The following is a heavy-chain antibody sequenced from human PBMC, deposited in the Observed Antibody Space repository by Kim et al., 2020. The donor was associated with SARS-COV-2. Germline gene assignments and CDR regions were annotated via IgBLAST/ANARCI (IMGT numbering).Heavy chain of an antibody. V-gene: IGHV3-66*01. Sequence: GGSLRLSCAASGFTVSSNYMSWVRQAPGKGLEWVSVIYSGGSTYYADSVKGRFTISRDNSKNTLYLQMNSLRAEDTAVYYCWYGSGSYKDYYYGMDVWGQGTTVTVSS. J-gene: IGHJ6*02. D-gene: IGHD3-10*01. CDR2: IYSGGST. CDR1: GFTVSSNY. CDR3: WYGSGSYKDYYYGMDV.